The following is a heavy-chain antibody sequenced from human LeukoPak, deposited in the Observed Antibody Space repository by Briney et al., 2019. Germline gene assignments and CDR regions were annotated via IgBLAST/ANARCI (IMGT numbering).Heavy chain of an antibody. D-gene: IGHD5-12*01. CDR3: AREYSH. V-gene: IGHV4-61*02. J-gene: IGHJ4*02. CDR1: GDSITSGDSY. CDR2: IYTSGST. Sequence: SETLSLTCSVSGDSITSGDSYWTWILQPGGRGLEWIGLIYTSGSTKYNPSLKSRITMSLDTSKNQISLQLNSVTAADTAVYYCAREYSHWGQGTLVTVSS.